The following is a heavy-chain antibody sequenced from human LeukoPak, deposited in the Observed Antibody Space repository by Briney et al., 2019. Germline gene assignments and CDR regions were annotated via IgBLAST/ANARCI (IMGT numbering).Heavy chain of an antibody. CDR1: GGTFSSYA. CDR3: ARGNSSSSLRYYYYYYYMDV. D-gene: IGHD6-6*01. Sequence: ASVKVSCKASGGTFSSYAISWVRQAPGQGLEWMGWTSAYNGNTNYAQKLQGRVTMTTDTSTSTAYMELRSLRSDDTAVYYCARGNSSSSLRYYYYYYYMDVWGKGTTVTVSS. J-gene: IGHJ6*03. V-gene: IGHV1-18*01. CDR2: TSAYNGNT.